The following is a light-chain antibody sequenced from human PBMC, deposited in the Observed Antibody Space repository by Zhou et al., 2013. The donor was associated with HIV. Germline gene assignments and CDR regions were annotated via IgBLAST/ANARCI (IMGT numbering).Light chain of an antibody. J-gene: IGKJ4*01. CDR3: LQDHDYPLT. Sequence: IQMTQSPSSLSASVGDRVTITCRSSQGIRDDLGWYQQKPGQPPKRLIYAASSLQSGVPSRFSGSRSGTDFTLTITSLQPEDFATYYCLQDHDYPLTFGGGTRVEIK. CDR2: AAS. CDR1: QGIRDD. V-gene: IGKV1-6*01.